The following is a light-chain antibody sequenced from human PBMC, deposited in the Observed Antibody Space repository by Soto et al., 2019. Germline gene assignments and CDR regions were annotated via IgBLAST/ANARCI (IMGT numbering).Light chain of an antibody. Sequence: SGLTQSPDTLSLSPGERATLSCRASQSVSSSSLAWYQQKPGQAPRLLIYGASSRATGIPDRFSGSGSGTDFTLTISRLEPEDFAVYYCQQYGSSPRTFGQGTKVDI. V-gene: IGKV3-20*01. CDR3: QQYGSSPRT. CDR1: QSVSSSS. J-gene: IGKJ1*01. CDR2: GAS.